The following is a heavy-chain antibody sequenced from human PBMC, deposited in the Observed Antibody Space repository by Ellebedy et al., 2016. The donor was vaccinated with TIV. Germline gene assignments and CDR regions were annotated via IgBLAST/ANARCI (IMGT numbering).Heavy chain of an antibody. D-gene: IGHD5-12*01. V-gene: IGHV4-59*01. CDR2: IYYSGST. Sequence: MPSETLSLTCTVSGGSISSYYWSWIRQPPGKGLEWIGYIYYSGSTNYNPSLKSRVTISVDTSKNQFSLRLNSVTAADTAVYYCAREGIVATMCIDPWGPGTLVTVSS. CDR3: AREGIVATMCIDP. CDR1: GGSISSYY. J-gene: IGHJ5*02.